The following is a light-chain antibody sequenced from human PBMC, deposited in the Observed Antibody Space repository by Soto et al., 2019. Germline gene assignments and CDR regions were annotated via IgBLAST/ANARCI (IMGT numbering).Light chain of an antibody. CDR3: QSYDSSLSAWV. J-gene: IGLJ3*02. V-gene: IGLV1-40*01. CDR2: GNS. Sequence: QSVLTQPPSVSGAPGQRVTISCTGSGSNIGAGYDVNWYQQLPGTAPKLLIYGNSNRPSGVPDRLSGSKSGTSASLAITGLQAGDEADYYCQSYDSSLSAWVFGGGTKVTVL. CDR1: GSNIGAGYD.